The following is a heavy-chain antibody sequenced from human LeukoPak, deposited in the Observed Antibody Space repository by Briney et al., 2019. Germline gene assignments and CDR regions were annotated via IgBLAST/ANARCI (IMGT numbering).Heavy chain of an antibody. CDR3: ARDFDSTSYL. CDR1: GFTFSTYW. D-gene: IGHD3-22*01. Sequence: PGGSLRLSCAASGFTFSTYWMHWVRQPPGKGLVWVSRINRDGTITHYADSVKGRFTISRDNAMNTMYLQMNSLTAEDTAVYFCARDFDSTSYLWGQGTLVTVSS. V-gene: IGHV3-74*01. J-gene: IGHJ4*02. CDR2: INRDGTIT.